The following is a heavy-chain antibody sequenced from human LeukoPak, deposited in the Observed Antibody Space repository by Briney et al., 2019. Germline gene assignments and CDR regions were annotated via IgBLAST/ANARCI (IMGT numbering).Heavy chain of an antibody. Sequence: GGSLRLSCAASGFSFSSSAMNCVRQAPGKGLEWISYISNSGHLMYYADSVKGRFTISRDNAKNSLYLQMNSLRAEDMAVYYCATYTTSRVFYMWGQGTMVAVSS. V-gene: IGHV3-48*03. CDR2: ISNSGHLM. CDR1: GFSFSSSA. J-gene: IGHJ3*02. CDR3: ATYTTSRVFYM. D-gene: IGHD2-2*02.